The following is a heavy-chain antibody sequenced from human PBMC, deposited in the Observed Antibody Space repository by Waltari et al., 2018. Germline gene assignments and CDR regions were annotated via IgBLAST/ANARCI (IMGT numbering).Heavy chain of an antibody. CDR1: GYTFTGHY. CDR2: INASGGGA. J-gene: IGHJ4*02. Sequence: QVQLVQSGAEVKKPGASVKVSCKASGYTFTGHYMHWVRQAPGQGLEWMGRINASGGGAYDARKFQGRVTMTRDTSISTAYMGLSRLRSDDTAVYYCARGYYDSSGYRGPYFDYWGQGTLVTVSS. V-gene: IGHV1-2*06. D-gene: IGHD3-22*01. CDR3: ARGYYDSSGYRGPYFDY.